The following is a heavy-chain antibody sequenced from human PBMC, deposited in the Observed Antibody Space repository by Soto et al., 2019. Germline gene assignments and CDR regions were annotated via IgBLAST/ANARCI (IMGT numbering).Heavy chain of an antibody. J-gene: IGHJ3*02. CDR3: GRVSGNAFDI. CDR1: GGSISSGAYY. CDR2: INYSGTT. V-gene: IGHV4-31*03. Sequence: SETLSLTCTVSGGSISSGAYYWSWIRQHPGKDLEWIGYINYSGTTYLNPSRQSRGTMSVDTSKNQFSMRLRSVTAADTAVYFCGRVSGNAFDIWGQGTMGT. D-gene: IGHD3-10*01.